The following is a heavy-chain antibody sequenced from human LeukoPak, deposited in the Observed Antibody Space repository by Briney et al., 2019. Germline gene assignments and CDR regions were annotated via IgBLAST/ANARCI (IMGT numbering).Heavy chain of an antibody. J-gene: IGHJ3*02. CDR1: GYSFTSYW. Sequence: GESLKISCKGSGYSFTSYWIGWVRQMPGKGLEWMGIIYPGDSDTRYSPPFQGQVTISADKSISTAYLQWSSLKASDTAMYYCATRSGDSSGYYYEPGAFDIWGQGTMVTVSS. CDR2: IYPGDSDT. V-gene: IGHV5-51*01. D-gene: IGHD3-22*01. CDR3: ATRSGDSSGYYYEPGAFDI.